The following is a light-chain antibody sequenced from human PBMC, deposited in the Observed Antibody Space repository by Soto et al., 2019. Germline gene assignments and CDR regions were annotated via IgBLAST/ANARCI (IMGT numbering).Light chain of an antibody. CDR3: QQYYSYPRT. CDR2: AAS. Sequence: SSFSASTGDRVTITCRASQGISSYLAWYQQKPGKAPKLLIYAASTLQSGVPSRFSGSGSGTDFTLTISCLQSEDFATYYCQQYYSYPRTFGPGTKVDIK. V-gene: IGKV1-8*01. J-gene: IGKJ3*01. CDR1: QGISSY.